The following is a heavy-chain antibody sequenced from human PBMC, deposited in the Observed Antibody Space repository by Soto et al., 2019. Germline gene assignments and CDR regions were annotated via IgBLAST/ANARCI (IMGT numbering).Heavy chain of an antibody. CDR3: ARAPDS. V-gene: IGHV4-39*01. CDR1: GGSISTIPSNNY. Sequence: QLQLQESGTGLVKPSETLSLTCTVSGGSISTIPSNNYWGWIRQSPGSGLEWIGSIYKSGRTYYGPSLNSRGTISVDTSKNQFSLRLTSVTAADTAVYYCARAPDSWGQGTLVTVSS. J-gene: IGHJ4*02. CDR2: IYKSGRT.